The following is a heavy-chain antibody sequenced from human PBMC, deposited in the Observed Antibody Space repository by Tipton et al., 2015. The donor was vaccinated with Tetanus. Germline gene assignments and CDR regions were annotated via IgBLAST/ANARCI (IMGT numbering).Heavy chain of an antibody. V-gene: IGHV4-34*01. CDR3: ARGGGNTMFRGGEFVHSYYYQGMDV. D-gene: IGHD3-10*01. CDR1: GGSFSAYY. CDR2: INHSGST. Sequence: TLSLTCAVYGGSFSAYYWSWIRQSPGKGLEWIGEINHSGSTYYNPSLNSRVTISLDRSKNQFSLKLTSVTAADTAVYYCARGGGNTMFRGGEFVHSYYYQGMDVWGQGTTVTVSS. J-gene: IGHJ6*02.